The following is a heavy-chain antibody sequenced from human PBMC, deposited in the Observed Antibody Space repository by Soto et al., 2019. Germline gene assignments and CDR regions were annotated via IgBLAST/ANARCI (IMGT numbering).Heavy chain of an antibody. CDR1: GYTFTSYG. D-gene: IGHD1-26*01. CDR3: ARQSTRAADVVGATTGGPADLDY. V-gene: IGHV1-18*01. J-gene: IGHJ4*02. CDR2: ISAYNGNT. Sequence: QVQLVQSGAEVKKPGALVKVSCKASGYTFTSYGISWVRQAPGQGLEWMGWISAYNGNTNYAQKLQGRVTMTTDTSTSTXXMXLXXLRSDDTAVYYCARQSTRAADVVGATTGGPADLDYWGQGTLVTVSS.